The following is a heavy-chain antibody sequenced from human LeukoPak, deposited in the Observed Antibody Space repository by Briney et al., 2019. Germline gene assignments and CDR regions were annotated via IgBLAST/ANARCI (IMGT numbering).Heavy chain of an antibody. V-gene: IGHV3-33*01. CDR3: ARVGRSDAFDI. CDR1: GFTFSSYG. CDR2: IWYDGSNK. J-gene: IGHJ3*02. Sequence: GGSLRLSCAASGFTFSSYGMHWVRQAPGKGLEWVAVIWYDGSNKYYADSVKGRFTISRDNSKNTLYLQMNSLGAEDTAVYYCARVGRSDAFDIWGQGTMVTVSS.